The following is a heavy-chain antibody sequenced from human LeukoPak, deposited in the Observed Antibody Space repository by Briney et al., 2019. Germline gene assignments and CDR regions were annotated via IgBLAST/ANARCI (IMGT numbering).Heavy chain of an antibody. CDR1: GGTFSSYA. D-gene: IGHD6-6*01. V-gene: IGHV1-69*01. J-gene: IGHJ4*02. CDR3: ARDSRGDSSSAGPFDY. CDR2: IIPIFGTA. Sequence: GASVKVSCKASGGTFSSYAISWVRQAPGQGLEWMGGIIPIFGTANYAQKFQGRVTVTADESMSTAYMELSSLRSEDTAVYYCARDSRGDSSSAGPFDYWGQGTLVTVSS.